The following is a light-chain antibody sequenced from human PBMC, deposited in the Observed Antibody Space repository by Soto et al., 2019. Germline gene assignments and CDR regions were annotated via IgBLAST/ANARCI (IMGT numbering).Light chain of an antibody. J-gene: IGKJ1*01. CDR3: QQFGRSPPSWT. CDR2: GAS. V-gene: IGKV3-20*01. CDR1: QSVSSNY. Sequence: ETVLTQSPGTLSLSPGERATLSCRASQSVSSNYLAWYQQKPGQAPRLLIYGASTRATGIADRFSGSGSGKDFTLTISRLEPEDFAVYYCQQFGRSPPSWTFGQGTKVEIK.